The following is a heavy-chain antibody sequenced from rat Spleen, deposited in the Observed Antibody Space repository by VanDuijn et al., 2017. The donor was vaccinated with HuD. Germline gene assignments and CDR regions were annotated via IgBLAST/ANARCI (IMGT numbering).Heavy chain of an antibody. CDR3: SPLPGRNLAY. Sequence: VQLKESGPGLVQPSQTLSLTCTVSGFSLISYPVSWVRQAPKKGLEGVASISYEGSSTYYGDAVKGRFTISRDNAKSTLYLQMSSLRSEDTATYYCSPLPGRNLAYWGQGVVVTVSS. CDR1: GFSLISYP. CDR2: ISYEGSST. V-gene: IGHV5-22*01. J-gene: IGHJ2*01. D-gene: IGHD1-4*01.